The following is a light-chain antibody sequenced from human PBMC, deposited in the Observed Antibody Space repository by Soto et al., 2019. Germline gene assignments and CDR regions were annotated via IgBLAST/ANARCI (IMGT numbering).Light chain of an antibody. CDR2: GAS. V-gene: IGKV3-20*01. Sequence: EIVLTQSPGTLSLSPGKRATLSCRASQSISSSYLAWYQQRPGQAPRLLIYGASSRATGIPDRFSGSGSGTDFTLTISSLQAEDVAVYYCQQYYNTPLTFGGVSKVDI. J-gene: IGKJ4*01. CDR3: QQYYNTPLT. CDR1: QSISSSY.